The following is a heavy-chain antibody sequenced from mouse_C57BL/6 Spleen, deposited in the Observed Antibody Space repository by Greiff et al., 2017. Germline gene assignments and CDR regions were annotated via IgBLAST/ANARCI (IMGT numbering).Heavy chain of an antibody. Sequence: VQLQQSGAELVKPGASVKMSCKASGYTFTTYPIEWLKQTHGKSLEWIGNFHPYNDDTKYNEKFKGKATLTVEKSSSTVYVELSRLTSDDSAVYYGAMTTGVDQIYYAIDYWGQGTSVTVSS. V-gene: IGHV1-47*01. CDR1: GYTFTTYP. D-gene: IGHD1-1*01. J-gene: IGHJ4*01. CDR2: FHPYNDDT. CDR3: AMTTGVDQIYYAIDY.